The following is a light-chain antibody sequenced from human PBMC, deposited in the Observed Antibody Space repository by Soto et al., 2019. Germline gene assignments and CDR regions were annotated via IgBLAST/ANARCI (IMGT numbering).Light chain of an antibody. Sequence: EIVLTQSPGTLSLSPGERATLSGRARQSISSSYLAWYQQKPGQAPRLLIYGASKRATGIPDRFSGSGSGTDFTLTISRLESEDLAVYYCQQYGSAPAWTFGQGTKVEIK. J-gene: IGKJ1*01. CDR3: QQYGSAPAWT. V-gene: IGKV3-20*01. CDR1: QSISSSY. CDR2: GAS.